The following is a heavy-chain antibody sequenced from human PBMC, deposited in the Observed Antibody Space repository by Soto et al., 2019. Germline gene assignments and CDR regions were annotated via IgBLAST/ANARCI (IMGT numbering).Heavy chain of an antibody. CDR1: SFTFSSHA. J-gene: IGHJ3*02. Sequence: PGGSLRHSCAASSFTFSSHALSWVRQAPGKGLEWVSTITGSGDSTYYTDSVKGRFTISRDNSKNTLYLQMNNLRAEDTAVYYCVGVRRIRFGGDLFYIWGKGSLVT. CDR2: ITGSGDST. CDR3: VGVRRIRFGGDLFYI. V-gene: IGHV3-23*01. D-gene: IGHD3-16*01.